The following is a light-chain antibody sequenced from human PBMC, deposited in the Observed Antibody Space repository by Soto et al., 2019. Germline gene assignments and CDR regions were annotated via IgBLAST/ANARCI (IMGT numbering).Light chain of an antibody. J-gene: IGLJ3*02. CDR2: LEGSGSY. V-gene: IGLV4-60*02. Sequence: QAVVTQSSSASASLGSSVKLTCTLSSGHSSYIIAWHQQQPGKAPRYLMKLEGSGSYNKGSGVPDRFSGSSSGADRYLTISNLQVEDEADYYYETWDSNTRVFGGGTKLTVL. CDR3: ETWDSNTRV. CDR1: SGHSSYI.